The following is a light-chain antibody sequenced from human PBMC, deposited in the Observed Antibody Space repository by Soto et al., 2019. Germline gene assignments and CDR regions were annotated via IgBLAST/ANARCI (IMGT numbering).Light chain of an antibody. J-gene: IGLJ2*01. Sequence: QSALTQPRSVSGSPGQSVTISCTGTSSDVGGYNYVSWYQQHPGRAPKLIISDVSKRPSGVPDRFSGSKSGNTASLTISGLQAEDEDDYYCCSYAGSTILVFGGGTKLTVL. CDR3: CSYAGSTILV. CDR2: DVS. CDR1: SSDVGGYNY. V-gene: IGLV2-11*01.